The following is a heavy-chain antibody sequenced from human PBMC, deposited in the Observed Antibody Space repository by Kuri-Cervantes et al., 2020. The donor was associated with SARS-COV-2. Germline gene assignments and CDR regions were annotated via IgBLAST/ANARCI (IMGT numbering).Heavy chain of an antibody. D-gene: IGHD2-8*01. Sequence: SETLSLTCTVSGDSISSSAFYWGWIRQPPGKGLEWIAKIYYTGSTYYNPSLKSRVTISVDTSKNQFSLKLTSVTATDTAMYYCVRLPPPFKGVVPAHWGQGTLVPVSS. V-gene: IGHV4-39*01. CDR2: IYYTGST. J-gene: IGHJ4*02. CDR3: VRLPPPFKGVVPAH. CDR1: GDSISSSAFY.